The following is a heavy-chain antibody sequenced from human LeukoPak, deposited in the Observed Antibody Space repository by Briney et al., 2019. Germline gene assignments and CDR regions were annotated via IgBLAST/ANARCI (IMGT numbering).Heavy chain of an antibody. Sequence: TGGSLRLSCAASGFTFSSYSMNWVRQAPGKGLEWVSYISSSSSTIYYADSVKGRFTISRDNAKNSLYLQMNSLRAEDTAVYYCAKGTRDSTDYPFDYWGQGTLVTVSS. CDR2: ISSSSSTI. D-gene: IGHD2-2*01. J-gene: IGHJ4*02. CDR3: AKGTRDSTDYPFDY. V-gene: IGHV3-48*01. CDR1: GFTFSSYS.